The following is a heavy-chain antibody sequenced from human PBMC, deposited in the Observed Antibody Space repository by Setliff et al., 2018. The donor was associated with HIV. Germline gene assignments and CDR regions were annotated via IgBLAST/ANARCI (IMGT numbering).Heavy chain of an antibody. J-gene: IGHJ6*03. CDR2: MFYSGST. CDR3: ARQYYGSGNYYYYMDD. V-gene: IGHV4-39*01. D-gene: IGHD3-10*01. Sequence: TLSLTCTVSGGSITSSSSYWGWIRQPPGKGLEWIGSMFYSGSTSYNPSLKSRVTISVDTSKRQLSLKLSSVTAADTAVYYCARQYYGSGNYYYYMDDWGKGTTVTVSS. CDR1: GGSITSSSSY.